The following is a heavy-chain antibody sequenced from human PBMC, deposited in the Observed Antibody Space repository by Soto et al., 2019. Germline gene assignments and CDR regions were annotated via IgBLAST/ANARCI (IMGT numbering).Heavy chain of an antibody. V-gene: IGHV4-4*07. D-gene: IGHD1-26*01. J-gene: IGHJ6*02. CDR3: ARDREAAYNFYYGMDV. Sequence: XATLSLTFSVSGADINTYSWTWIRQPAGKGLEWIGRIYTSASINYNPSLKGRVTLSVDTSTNQVSLRLASVTAADTAIYYCARDREAAYNFYYGMDVCGQGTTVTVSS. CDR1: GADINTYS. CDR2: IYTSASI.